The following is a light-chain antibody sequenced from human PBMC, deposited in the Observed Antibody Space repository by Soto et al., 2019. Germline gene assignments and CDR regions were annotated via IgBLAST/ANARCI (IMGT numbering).Light chain of an antibody. V-gene: IGLV2-14*01. CDR1: SSDVGGYTY. J-gene: IGLJ1*01. CDR2: EVN. Sequence: QSALTQPASVSGSPRQSITISCTGASSDVGGYTYVSWYQQHPGKAPKLIIYEVNNRPSGVSHRFSGPKSGNTASLTISGLQAEDEADYYCSSYTSSSTLYVFGTGTKLTVL. CDR3: SSYTSSSTLYV.